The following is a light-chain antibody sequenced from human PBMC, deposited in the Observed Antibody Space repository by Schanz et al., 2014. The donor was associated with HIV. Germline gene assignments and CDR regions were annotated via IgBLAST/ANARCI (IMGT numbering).Light chain of an antibody. CDR1: QSVSSSY. CDR2: GAS. V-gene: IGKV3-20*01. CDR3: QQYDTSPWT. J-gene: IGKJ1*01. Sequence: EIVMTQSPVTLSLSPGERATLSCRASQSVSSSYLAWYQQKPGQAPRLIIFGASSRATGIPDRFSGSGSGTDFTLTIARLEPEDFAVYYCQQYDTSPWTFGQGTKVEIK.